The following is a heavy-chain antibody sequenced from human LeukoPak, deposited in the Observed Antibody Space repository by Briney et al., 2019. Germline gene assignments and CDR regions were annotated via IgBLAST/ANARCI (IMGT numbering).Heavy chain of an antibody. D-gene: IGHD6-19*01. CDR2: ITGHSSTI. V-gene: IGHV3-23*01. CDR1: GFTFSSYG. Sequence: GGSLRLSCAASGFTFSSYGMSWVRQAPGKGLEWVSYITGHSSTIYYADSVKGRFTISRDNSKNTLYLQMNSLRAEDTAVYYCAKTSSGWQYYFDYWGQGTLVTVSS. J-gene: IGHJ4*02. CDR3: AKTSSGWQYYFDY.